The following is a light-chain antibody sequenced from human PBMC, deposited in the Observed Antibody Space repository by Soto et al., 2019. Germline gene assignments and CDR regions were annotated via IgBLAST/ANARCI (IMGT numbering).Light chain of an antibody. CDR3: QQYGYLVT. J-gene: IGKJ4*01. CDR1: QSVRSSN. Sequence: EIVLTQSPGTLSLSPGERATLSCRASQSVRSSNLAWYQQKPGQAPRLLIYGASSRATGIPDRFSGSGSGTDFTLIIIRLEPEDFAVYYCQQYGYLVTFGGGTKVEIK. V-gene: IGKV3-20*01. CDR2: GAS.